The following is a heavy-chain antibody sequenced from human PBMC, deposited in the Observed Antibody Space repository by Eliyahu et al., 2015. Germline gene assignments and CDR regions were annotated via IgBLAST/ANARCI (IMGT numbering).Heavy chain of an antibody. J-gene: IGHJ3*01. D-gene: IGHD1-14*01. CDR2: INPNSGGT. Sequence: QVQLVQSGAEVKKPGASVXVSCKASGYTLTDYYMHWVRQAPGQGLEWMGWINPNSGGTKYAQNFQGRVTVTRDTSISTAYMELSRLRSDDTAVYYCARDLSKYGTTFRPGRPNAFDVWGQGTMVTVSS. CDR3: ARDLSKYGTTFRPGRPNAFDV. CDR1: GYTLTDYY. V-gene: IGHV1-2*02.